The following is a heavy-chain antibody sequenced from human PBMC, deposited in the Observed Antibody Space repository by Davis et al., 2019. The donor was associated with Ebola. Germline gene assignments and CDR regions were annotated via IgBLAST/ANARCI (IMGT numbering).Heavy chain of an antibody. V-gene: IGHV4-59*08. D-gene: IGHD2-2*01. Sequence: PSETLSLTFTVPGCPISSYYWSWIRQLPGKGLEWIRYIYYSGRTNYNPSLKSRVTISVDTSKNQFSLKLSSVTAADTAVYDCARSGYCSSTSCLHYGDYEDDAFDIWGQGTMVTVSS. CDR3: ARSGYCSSTSCLHYGDYEDDAFDI. CDR1: GCPISSYY. CDR2: IYYSGRT. J-gene: IGHJ3*02.